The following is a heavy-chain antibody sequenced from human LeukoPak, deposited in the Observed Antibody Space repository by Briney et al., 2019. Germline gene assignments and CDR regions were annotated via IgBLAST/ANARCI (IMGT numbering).Heavy chain of an antibody. CDR1: GYTCTGYY. J-gene: IGHJ6*02. V-gene: IGHV1-2*02. CDR2: INPNSGGT. D-gene: IGHD1-26*01. CDR3: ARLAGATDYYFYGMDV. Sequence: ASVNVSCTASGYTCTGYYMHWVRQAPGQGLGWMGWINPNSGGTNYAQKFQGRVTMTRDTSISTADMELSRLRSDDTAVYYCARLAGATDYYFYGMDVWGQGTTVTVSS.